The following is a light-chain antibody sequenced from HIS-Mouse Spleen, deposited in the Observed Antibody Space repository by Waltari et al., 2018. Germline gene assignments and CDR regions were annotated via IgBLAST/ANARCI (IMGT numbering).Light chain of an antibody. Sequence: SYELTQPPSVSVSPGQTARITCSGDALPKQYAYWYQRKPGQAPVLVIYRDSERPSGIPGRFSGSSSGTTVTLTISGVQAEDEADYYCQSADSSGTYSVVFGGGTKLTVL. V-gene: IGLV3-25*03. CDR3: QSADSSGTYSVV. J-gene: IGLJ2*01. CDR1: ALPKQY. CDR2: RDS.